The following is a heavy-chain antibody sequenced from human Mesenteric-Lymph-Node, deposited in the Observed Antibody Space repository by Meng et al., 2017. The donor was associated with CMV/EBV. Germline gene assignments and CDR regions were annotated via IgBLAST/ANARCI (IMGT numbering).Heavy chain of an antibody. CDR1: FSLSTSGVS. V-gene: IGHV2-5*01. J-gene: IGHJ5*02. CDR2: IYWNDDK. D-gene: IGHD3-3*01. CDR3: AHTHYDFWSGYPWFDP. Sequence: FSLSTSGVSVGWIRQPPGKALEWLALIYWNDDKRYSPSLKSRLTITKDTSKNQVVLTMTNMEPVDTATYYCAHTHYDFWSGYPWFDPWGQGTLVTVSS.